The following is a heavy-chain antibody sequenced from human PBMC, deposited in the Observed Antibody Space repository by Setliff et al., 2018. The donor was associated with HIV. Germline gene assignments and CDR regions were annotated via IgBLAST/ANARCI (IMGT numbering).Heavy chain of an antibody. CDR3: ARDAGYIGSSWDR. J-gene: IGHJ4*02. Sequence: ASVKVSCKASGGTFSNYFISWIRQAPGQGLEWMGKIMPMLGKANYAQKFQGRVTITADESTSTVYMELRSLTSKDTAMYYCARDAGYIGSSWDRWGQGTLVTVSS. CDR2: IMPMLGKA. V-gene: IGHV1-69*11. CDR1: GGTFSNYF. D-gene: IGHD5-12*01.